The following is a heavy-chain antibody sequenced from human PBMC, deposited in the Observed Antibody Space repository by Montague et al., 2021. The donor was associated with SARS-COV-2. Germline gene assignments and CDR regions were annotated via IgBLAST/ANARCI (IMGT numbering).Heavy chain of an antibody. CDR2: IYYSGST. CDR3: ARHSGRDTIFGVVIIPDAFDI. CDR1: GSSISSSSYY. D-gene: IGHD3-3*01. J-gene: IGHJ3*02. Sequence: SETLSLTCTVSGSSISSSSYYWGWIRQPPGKGPEWIGSIYYSGSTYYNPSLKSRVTISVDMSKNQFSLKLSSVTAADTAVYYCARHSGRDTIFGVVIIPDAFDIWGQGTMVTVSS. V-gene: IGHV4-39*01.